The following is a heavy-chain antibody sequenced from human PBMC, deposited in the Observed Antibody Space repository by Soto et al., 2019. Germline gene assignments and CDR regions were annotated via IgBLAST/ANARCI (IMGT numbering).Heavy chain of an antibody. Sequence: EVQLVESGGGLVQPGRSLRLSCAASGFTFDDYAMHWVRQAPGKGLEWVSGISWNSGSIGYADSVKGRFTISRDNAKNSLYLQMNSLRAEDTAVYYCARMRGYDLIAYWGQGTPVTVSS. D-gene: IGHD5-12*01. CDR1: GFTFDDYA. V-gene: IGHV3-9*01. CDR3: ARMRGYDLIAY. J-gene: IGHJ4*02. CDR2: ISWNSGSI.